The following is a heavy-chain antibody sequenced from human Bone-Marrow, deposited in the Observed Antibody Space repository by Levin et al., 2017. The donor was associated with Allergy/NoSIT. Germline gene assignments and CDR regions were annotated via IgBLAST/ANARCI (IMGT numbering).Heavy chain of an antibody. CDR1: GWSIRSSSW. J-gene: IGHJ1*01. CDR3: ARARQLYNIPGLFEE. Sequence: SETLSLTCVVSGWSIRSSSWWIWVRQPPGKGLEWIGQIDHSGSTNDNPSLKSRVTMSVDISKNQFSLKLRSVTAADTAVYFCARARQLYNIPGLFEEWGQGTLVTVSS. CDR2: IDHSGST. D-gene: IGHD1-1*01. V-gene: IGHV4-4*02.